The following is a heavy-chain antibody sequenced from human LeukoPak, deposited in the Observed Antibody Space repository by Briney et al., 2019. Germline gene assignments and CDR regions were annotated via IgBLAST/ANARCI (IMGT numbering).Heavy chain of an antibody. J-gene: IGHJ4*02. Sequence: GASVKVSCKASGGTFSSYAISWVRQAPGQGLGWMGRIIPIFGTANYAQKFQGRVTITTDESTSTAYMELSSLRSEDTAVYYCAASGYSTSPLDYWGQGTLVTVSS. CDR2: IIPIFGTA. D-gene: IGHD3-22*01. CDR3: AASGYSTSPLDY. V-gene: IGHV1-69*05. CDR1: GGTFSSYA.